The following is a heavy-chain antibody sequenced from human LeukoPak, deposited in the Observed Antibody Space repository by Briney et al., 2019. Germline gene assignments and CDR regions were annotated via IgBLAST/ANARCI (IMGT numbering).Heavy chain of an antibody. CDR1: GYTFTSYD. Sequence: ASVKVSCKASGYTFTSYDINWVRQATGQGLEWMGWINPNSGGTNYAQKFQGRVTMTRDTSISTAYMELSRLRSDDTAVYYCARLEGEGQHWGQGTLVTVSS. CDR2: INPNSGGT. J-gene: IGHJ1*01. V-gene: IGHV1-2*02. CDR3: ARLEGEGQH. D-gene: IGHD3-16*01.